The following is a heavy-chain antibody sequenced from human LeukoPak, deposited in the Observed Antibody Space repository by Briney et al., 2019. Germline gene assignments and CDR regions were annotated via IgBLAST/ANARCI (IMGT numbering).Heavy chain of an antibody. CDR1: GFTFSSYS. J-gene: IGHJ1*01. V-gene: IGHV3-21*01. CDR2: ISSSSSYI. Sequence: GGSLRLSCAASGFTFSSYSMNWVRQAPGKGLEWASSISSSSSYIYYADSVKGRFTISRDNAKNSLYLQMNSLRAEDTAVYYCARDSAIVVVTAHLEYFQHWGQGTLVTVSS. CDR3: ARDSAIVVVTAHLEYFQH. D-gene: IGHD2-21*02.